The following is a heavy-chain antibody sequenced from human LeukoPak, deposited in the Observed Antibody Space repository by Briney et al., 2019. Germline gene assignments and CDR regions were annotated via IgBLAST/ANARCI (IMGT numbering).Heavy chain of an antibody. CDR3: ARDLRSISSWYPRFDY. V-gene: IGHV3-53*01. J-gene: IGHJ4*02. CDR2: IYSGGNT. CDR1: GLTVSSNC. D-gene: IGHD6-13*01. Sequence: GGSLRLSCAASGLTVSSNCMSWVRQAPGKGLEWVSFIYSGGNTYYADSVKGRFTISRDNSKNTVHLQMNSLRAEDTAVYYCARDLRSISSWYPRFDYWGQGTLVTVSS.